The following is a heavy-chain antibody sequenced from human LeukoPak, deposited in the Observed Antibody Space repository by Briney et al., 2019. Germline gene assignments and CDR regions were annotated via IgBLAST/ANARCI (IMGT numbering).Heavy chain of an antibody. D-gene: IGHD5-18*01. V-gene: IGHV4-59*01. Sequence: SETLSLTCSVSDDSITMYYWTWIRQPPGKGLEWIGYVDHTGSTNYNPSLKSRVTISVDTSKNQFSLKLSSVTAADTAVYYCARRYSYGYGGWFDPWGQGTLVTVSS. CDR1: DDSITMYY. CDR3: ARRYSYGYGGWFDP. J-gene: IGHJ5*02. CDR2: VDHTGST.